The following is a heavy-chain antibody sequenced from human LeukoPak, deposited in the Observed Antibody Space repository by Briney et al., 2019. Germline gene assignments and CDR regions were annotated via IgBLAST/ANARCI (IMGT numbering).Heavy chain of an antibody. D-gene: IGHD3-10*01. Sequence: GESLKISCKASGYTFTTYCIAWVRQMPGKGLEWMGMICPGDSDIRYSPSFQGQVTISADKSISTAYLQWSSLKASDTAMYYCASRGDNWFDPWGQGTLVTVSS. V-gene: IGHV5-51*01. J-gene: IGHJ5*02. CDR1: GYTFTTYC. CDR3: ASRGDNWFDP. CDR2: ICPGDSDI.